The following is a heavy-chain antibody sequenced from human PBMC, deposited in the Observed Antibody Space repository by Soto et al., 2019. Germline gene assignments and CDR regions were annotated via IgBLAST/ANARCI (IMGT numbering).Heavy chain of an antibody. J-gene: IGHJ4*02. CDR1: GFTVSHYY. CDR3: ARDLDWVLYDY. Sequence: GGSLRLSCATPGFTVSHYYMTWVRQAPGKGLESVSVIYSGDSTYYADSVKGRFTISRDKSKNTLYLQMNSLRDEDTAVYYCARDLDWVLYDYWGQGTPVTVSS. D-gene: IGHD3-3*01. V-gene: IGHV3-66*01. CDR2: IYSGDST.